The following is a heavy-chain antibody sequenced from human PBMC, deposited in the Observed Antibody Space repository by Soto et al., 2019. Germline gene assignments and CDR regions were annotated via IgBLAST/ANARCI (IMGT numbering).Heavy chain of an antibody. V-gene: IGHV4-34*01. CDR3: ATGNIRYLQT. D-gene: IGHD3-9*01. CDR2: INASGST. CDR1: GGSFSGYS. Sequence: SETLSLTSVVYGGSFSGYSWTWICNPPGKGQEWLGEINASGSTYYNPALKSRVTISVDTSKNEFSLHLGYVMAADTAVYYCATGNIRYLQTWGQGTLVTVSS. J-gene: IGHJ5*02.